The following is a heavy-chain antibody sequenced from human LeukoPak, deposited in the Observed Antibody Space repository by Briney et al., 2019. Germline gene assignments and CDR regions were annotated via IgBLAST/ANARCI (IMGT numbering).Heavy chain of an antibody. CDR1: GFTFSSYW. V-gene: IGHV3-74*01. J-gene: IGHJ4*02. Sequence: GGSLRLSCVASGFTFSSYWMHWVRQAPGKGLVWVSRIHSDGTGTSYADSVKGRFTISRDHAKNTLYLQMNSLRAEDTAVYYCARGSSVREDYWGQGTLVTVSS. CDR2: IHSDGTGT. CDR3: ARGSSVREDY. D-gene: IGHD3-10*01.